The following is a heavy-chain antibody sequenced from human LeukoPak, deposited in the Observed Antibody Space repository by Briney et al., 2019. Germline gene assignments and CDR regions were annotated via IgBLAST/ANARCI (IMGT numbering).Heavy chain of an antibody. D-gene: IGHD2-2*01. V-gene: IGHV3-23*01. CDR3: ARGLVPAAMNYYYGMDV. CDR1: GFTFSSSA. CDR2: ISGGGDVRT. J-gene: IGHJ6*02. Sequence: GGSLRLSCASSGFTFSSSAMTWVRQAPGKGLEWVSAISGGGDVRTYYADSVQGRFIISKDNSKNTLYLQMYSLRAEDTAVYYCARGLVPAAMNYYYGMDVWGQGTTVTVSS.